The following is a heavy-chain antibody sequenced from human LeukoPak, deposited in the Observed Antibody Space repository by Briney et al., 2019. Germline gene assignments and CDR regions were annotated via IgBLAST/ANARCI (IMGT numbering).Heavy chain of an antibody. CDR3: EKDRSFRPGYFDY. Sequence: GGSLRLSCAASGFTFSSYGMHWVRQAPGKGLEWVAFIRYDGSNKYYADSVKGRFTISRDNSKNTLYLQMNSLRAEDTAVYYCEKDRSFRPGYFDYWGQRTLVTVSS. D-gene: IGHD3-16*02. CDR1: GFTFSSYG. V-gene: IGHV3-30*02. CDR2: IRYDGSNK. J-gene: IGHJ4*02.